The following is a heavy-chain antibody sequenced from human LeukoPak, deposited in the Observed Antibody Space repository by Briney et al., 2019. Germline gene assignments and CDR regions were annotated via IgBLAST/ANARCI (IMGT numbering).Heavy chain of an antibody. J-gene: IGHJ5*02. CDR1: GYTFTSYG. D-gene: IGHD2-2*01. CDR2: IIPIFGTA. CDR3: ARGPRYCSSTSCYLVWFDP. V-gene: IGHV1-69*13. Sequence: SVKVSCKASGYTFTSYGISWVRQAPGQGLEWMGGIIPIFGTANYAQKFQGRVTITADESTSTAYMELSSLRSEDTAVYYCARGPRYCSSTSCYLVWFDPWGQGTLVTVSS.